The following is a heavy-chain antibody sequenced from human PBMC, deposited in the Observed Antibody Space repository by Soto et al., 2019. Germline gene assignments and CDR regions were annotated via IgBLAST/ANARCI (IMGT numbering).Heavy chain of an antibody. Sequence: PSETLSLTCAVYCGSFSDYIWTWLRQTPGEGLQWIGQINHSGSANYNPSLKSRVTISVHTSSSQFSLELSSVTAADTAVYYCARGLISGSHYSGGWYYFDSWGQGTQVTVSS. CDR1: CGSFSDYI. V-gene: IGHV4-34*01. CDR3: ARGLISGSHYSGGWYYFDS. D-gene: IGHD1-26*01. CDR2: INHSGSA. J-gene: IGHJ4*02.